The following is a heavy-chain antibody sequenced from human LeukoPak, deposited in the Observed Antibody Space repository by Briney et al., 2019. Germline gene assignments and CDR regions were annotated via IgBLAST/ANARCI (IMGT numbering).Heavy chain of an antibody. Sequence: GEPLKISCKGSGYSFTSYWIGWVRQMPGKGLEWMGIIYPGDSDTRYSPSFQGQVTISADKSISTAYLQWSSLKASDTAMYYCAMHRRDGYDAFDIWGQGTMVTVSS. CDR3: AMHRRDGYDAFDI. J-gene: IGHJ3*02. CDR2: IYPGDSDT. CDR1: GYSFTSYW. D-gene: IGHD5-12*01. V-gene: IGHV5-51*01.